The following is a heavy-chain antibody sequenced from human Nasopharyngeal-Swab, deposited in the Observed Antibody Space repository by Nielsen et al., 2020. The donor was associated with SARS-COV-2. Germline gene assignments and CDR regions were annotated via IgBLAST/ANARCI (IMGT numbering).Heavy chain of an antibody. Sequence: VRQAPGKGLEWVGRIKSKTDGGTTDYAAPVKGRFTISRDDSKNTLYLQMNSLKTEDIAVYYCTTDFTITISYHYYGMDVWGQGTTVTVSS. CDR3: TTDFTITISYHYYGMDV. D-gene: IGHD4-11*01. V-gene: IGHV3-15*01. J-gene: IGHJ6*02. CDR2: IKSKTDGGTT.